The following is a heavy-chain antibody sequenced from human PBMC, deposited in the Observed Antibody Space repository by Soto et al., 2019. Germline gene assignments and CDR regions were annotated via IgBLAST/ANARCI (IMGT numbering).Heavy chain of an antibody. Sequence: QVQLVQSGAEVKKPGASVNISCKASGNTFNTSALHWVRQAPGQRLQWLGWINAENGKTRYSQNFQGRVTITRETSASTAYLELSSLRSEDTALYYWATAGSGWYVLASWGQGTLVTVSS. J-gene: IGHJ5*02. CDR3: ATAGSGWYVLAS. V-gene: IGHV1-3*01. CDR2: INAENGKT. D-gene: IGHD6-19*01. CDR1: GNTFNTSA.